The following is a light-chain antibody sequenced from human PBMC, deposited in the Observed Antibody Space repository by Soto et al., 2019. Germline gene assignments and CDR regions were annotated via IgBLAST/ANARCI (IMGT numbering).Light chain of an antibody. V-gene: IGLV2-14*01. Sequence: QSALTQPASVSGSPGQSITIACTETSSDVGGYNYVSWYQQHPGKAPKVMIYEVSHRPSGVSDRFSGSKSGNTASLTISGLQAEDEADYYCSSYTTSSTLVVFGGGTKLTVL. CDR3: SSYTTSSTLVV. CDR2: EVS. CDR1: SSDVGGYNY. J-gene: IGLJ2*01.